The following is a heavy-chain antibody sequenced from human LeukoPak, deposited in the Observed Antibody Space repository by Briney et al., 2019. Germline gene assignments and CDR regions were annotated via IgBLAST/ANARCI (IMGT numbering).Heavy chain of an antibody. CDR3: AKVVSDYGSGSYYVFDY. CDR1: GFTFSNYP. V-gene: IGHV3-30*04. CDR2: ISYDEINK. J-gene: IGHJ4*02. Sequence: PGGSLRLSCAASGFTFSNYPMHWVRQAPGKGLEWVAVISYDEINKYYADSVKGRFTISRDNSKNTLYLQMNSLRAEDTAVYYCAKVVSDYGSGSYYVFDYWGQGTLVTVSS. D-gene: IGHD3-10*01.